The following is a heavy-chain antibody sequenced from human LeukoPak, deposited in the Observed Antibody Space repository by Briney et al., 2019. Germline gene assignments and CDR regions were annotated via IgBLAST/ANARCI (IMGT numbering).Heavy chain of an antibody. CDR3: ARAPDDYCSGGSCYGSFDY. V-gene: IGHV3-7*03. J-gene: IGHJ4*02. D-gene: IGHD2-15*01. Sequence: PGGSLRLSCAASGFTFSNYWMTWVRQAPGKGLEWVGNVRQDGSVTNYVDSVKGRFTISRDNAKNSLYLQMNSLRAEDTALYYCARAPDDYCSGGSCYGSFDYWGQGTLVTVSS. CDR2: VRQDGSVT. CDR1: GFTFSNYW.